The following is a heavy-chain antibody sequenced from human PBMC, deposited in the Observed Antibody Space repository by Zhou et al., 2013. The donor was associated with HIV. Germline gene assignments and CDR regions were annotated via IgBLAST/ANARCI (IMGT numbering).Heavy chain of an antibody. D-gene: IGHD3-22*01. CDR2: INPTDKIT. CDR1: GGTLNSYA. V-gene: IGHV1-69*04. CDR3: ARCYYDSSGCDY. J-gene: IGHJ4*02. Sequence: QVQLVQSGAEVRKPGSSVKVSCKASGGTLNSYALTWVRQAPGQGLEWMGVINPTDKITRYADRFQGRFTMTADTSTHTAYLEVSSLTSDDTAVYYCARCYYDSSGCDYWGQGTLVTVSS.